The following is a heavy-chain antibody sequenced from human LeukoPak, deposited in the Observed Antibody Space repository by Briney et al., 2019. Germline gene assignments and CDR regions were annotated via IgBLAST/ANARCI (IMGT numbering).Heavy chain of an antibody. D-gene: IGHD3-10*01. J-gene: IGHJ6*02. Sequence: GGSLRLSCAASGFTVTDNYMNWVRQAPGKGLEWVAVISYDGSNKYYADSVKGRFTISRDNSKNTLYLQMNSLRAEDTAVYYCAKDRDYGSGLGDYYYGMDVWGQGTTVTVSS. CDR1: GFTVTDNY. CDR2: ISYDGSNK. CDR3: AKDRDYGSGLGDYYYGMDV. V-gene: IGHV3-30*18.